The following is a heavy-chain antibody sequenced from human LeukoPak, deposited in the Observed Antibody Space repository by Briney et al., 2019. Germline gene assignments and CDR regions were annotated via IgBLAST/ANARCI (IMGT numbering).Heavy chain of an antibody. CDR2: IKQDGSEK. J-gene: IGHJ4*02. D-gene: IGHD1-26*01. Sequence: PGGSLRLSCAASGFTFSSYAMTWVRQAPGKGLEWVANIKQDGSEKYYVDSVKGRFTISRDNAKNSLYLQMNSLRAEDTAVYYCASATRELLWFDYWGQGTLVTVSS. V-gene: IGHV3-7*01. CDR1: GFTFSSYA. CDR3: ASATRELLWFDY.